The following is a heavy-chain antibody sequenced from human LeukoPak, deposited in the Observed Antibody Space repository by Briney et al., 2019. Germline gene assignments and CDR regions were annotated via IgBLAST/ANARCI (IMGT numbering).Heavy chain of an antibody. Sequence: GGSLRLSCAASGFTFDDYGMSWVRQAPGKGLEWVSGINWNGGSTGYADSVKGRFTISRDNAKNSLYLQMNSLRAEDTALYHCARVGFAGSSGGEDFDYWGQGTLVTVSS. V-gene: IGHV3-20*01. D-gene: IGHD6-19*01. CDR2: INWNGGST. CDR1: GFTFDDYG. CDR3: ARVGFAGSSGGEDFDY. J-gene: IGHJ4*02.